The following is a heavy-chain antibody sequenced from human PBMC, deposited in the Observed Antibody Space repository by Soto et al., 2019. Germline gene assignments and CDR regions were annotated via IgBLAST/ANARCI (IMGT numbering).Heavy chain of an antibody. CDR3: ASLGNVTNGNNPFDY. J-gene: IGHJ4*02. CDR2: IYDSGTV. CDR1: GGSISNYY. V-gene: IGHV4-59*01. D-gene: IGHD2-15*01. Sequence: QVQLQESGPGLVKPSETLSLTCTVSGGSISNYYWNWIRQPPGKELEWIGYIYDSGTVKFNPSLNGRGTISLAPSKTQVSLRMSSVTAADTAIYHCASLGNVTNGNNPFDYWGQGILVTVSS.